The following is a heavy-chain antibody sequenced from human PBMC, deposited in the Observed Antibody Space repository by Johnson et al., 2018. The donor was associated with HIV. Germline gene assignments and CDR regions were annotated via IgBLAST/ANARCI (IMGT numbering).Heavy chain of an antibody. CDR1: GFTFSSYA. CDR2: MSYDGSTT. Sequence: QVQVVESGGGLVQPGGSLRLSCAASGFTFSSYAMHWVRQAPGKGLEWVAVMSYDGSTTYYAASGKGRFTICRENSKNTLYLQMNILRPDDTAVYYCASAGPYCSGGSCYSPDAFDIWGQGTMVTVSS. J-gene: IGHJ3*02. CDR3: ASAGPYCSGGSCYSPDAFDI. D-gene: IGHD2-15*01. V-gene: IGHV3-30*04.